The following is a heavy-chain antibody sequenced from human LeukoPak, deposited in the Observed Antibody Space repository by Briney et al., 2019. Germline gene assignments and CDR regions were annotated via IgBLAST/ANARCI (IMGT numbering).Heavy chain of an antibody. CDR1: GGSFSGYY. V-gene: IGHV4-34*01. CDR3: ARIAQIYYGSGSYYYYYGMDV. D-gene: IGHD3-10*01. J-gene: IGHJ6*02. Sequence: SETLSLTCAVYGGSFSGYYWSWIRQPPGKGLEWIGEINHSGSTNYNPSLKSRVTISVDTSKNQFSLKLSSVTAADTAVYYCARIAQIYYGSGSYYYYYGMDVWGQGTTVTVSS. CDR2: INHSGST.